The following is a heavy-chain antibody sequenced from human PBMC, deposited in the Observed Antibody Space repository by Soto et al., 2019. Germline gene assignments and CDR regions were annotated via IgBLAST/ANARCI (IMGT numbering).Heavy chain of an antibody. CDR2: IRSKANIYAT. D-gene: IGHD2-21*01. CDR3: TRDTGGDTAFEYFQQ. V-gene: IGHV3-73*01. J-gene: IGHJ1*01. Sequence: PXVSLRLSCAASGFSFGGSSMHWVRQASGKGLVWVGRIRSKANIYATAYAASVKGRFTISRDDSKNTAYLQMNSLKTEDTAVYFCTRDTGGDTAFEYFQQWGRGTLVTVSS. CDR1: GFSFGGSS.